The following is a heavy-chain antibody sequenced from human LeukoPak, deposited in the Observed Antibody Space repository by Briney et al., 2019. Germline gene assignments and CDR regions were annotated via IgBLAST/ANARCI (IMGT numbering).Heavy chain of an antibody. Sequence: SETLSLTCAVYGGSFSGYYWSWIRQPPGKGLEWIGEINHSGSTNYNPSLKSRVTISVDTSKNHFSLKLSSVTAEDTAVYYCARVLAYYYDSSGYYYGVRTKTNFDYWGQGTLVTVSS. D-gene: IGHD3-22*01. V-gene: IGHV4-34*01. CDR1: GGSFSGYY. CDR3: ARVLAYYYDSSGYYYGVRTKTNFDY. J-gene: IGHJ4*02. CDR2: INHSGST.